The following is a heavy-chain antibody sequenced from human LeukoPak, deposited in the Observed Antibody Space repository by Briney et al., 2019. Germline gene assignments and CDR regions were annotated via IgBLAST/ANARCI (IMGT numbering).Heavy chain of an antibody. D-gene: IGHD3-22*01. V-gene: IGHV4-39*01. CDR2: IRYTHTGST. CDR3: ARGPTTMNAFDL. CDR1: GGSISSSSYC. J-gene: IGHJ3*01. Sequence: PSETLSLTCTVSGGSISSSSYCWGWVRQPPGKGLEWIGSIRYTHTGSTYYNPSLKSRVTMSGDTSKNQFPLKVTSVTAADTAVYYCARGPTTMNAFDLWGQGTMVTVSS.